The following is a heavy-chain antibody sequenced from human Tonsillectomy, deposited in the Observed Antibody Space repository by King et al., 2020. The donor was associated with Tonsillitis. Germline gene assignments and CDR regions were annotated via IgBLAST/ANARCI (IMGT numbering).Heavy chain of an antibody. CDR3: ARDLVGGNSHHSGAFDF. CDR2: IGFDGIYK. V-gene: IGHV3-33*08. J-gene: IGHJ3*01. Sequence: VQLVESGGGVVHPGRSLRLSCAASGFTFNNYGMHWVRQAPGRGLEWVAVIGFDGIYKYYVDSVKGRFTISRDNSKSTVYLQMNSLRAEDTAVYHCARDLVGGNSHHSGAFDFWGQGTLVTVSS. D-gene: IGHD2-15*01. CDR1: GFTFNNYG.